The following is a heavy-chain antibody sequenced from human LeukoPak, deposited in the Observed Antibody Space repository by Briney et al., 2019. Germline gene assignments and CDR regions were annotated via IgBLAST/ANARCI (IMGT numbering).Heavy chain of an antibody. CDR2: IYYTGST. CDR1: GGSISSSNYF. D-gene: IGHD5-18*01. CDR3: ARRAAMVIRRGMGWFDP. Sequence: KPSETLSLTCTVSGGSISSSNYFWGWIRQPPVKGLEWIGSIYYTGSTYYNPSLKSRVTISVDTSKNQFSLKLSSVTAADTAVYYCARRAAMVIRRGMGWFDPWGQGTLVTVSS. V-gene: IGHV4-39*07. J-gene: IGHJ5*02.